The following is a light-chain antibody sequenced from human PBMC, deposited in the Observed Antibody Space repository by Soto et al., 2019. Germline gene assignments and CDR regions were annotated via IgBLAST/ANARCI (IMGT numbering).Light chain of an antibody. CDR2: GAS. J-gene: IGKJ3*01. CDR3: QQSYSTPFT. V-gene: IGKV1-39*01. Sequence: DIQMTQAPSSLSASVGDRVTITCRASQSITTSLSWYQQKPGKAPKVLIYGASNLQGGVPSRFSGSGSRTDFTLTISSLQPEDFAAYYCQQSYSTPFTFGPGTRVDVK. CDR1: QSITTS.